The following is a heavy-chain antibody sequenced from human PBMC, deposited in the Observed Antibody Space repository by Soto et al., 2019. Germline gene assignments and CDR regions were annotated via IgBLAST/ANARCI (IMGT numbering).Heavy chain of an antibody. CDR1: GFTFSNYA. CDR3: AGVYYGGDSVNNY. V-gene: IGHV3-30-3*01. D-gene: IGHD4-17*01. J-gene: IGHJ4*02. Sequence: QVQLVESGGGVVQPGRSLRLSCAGSGFTFSNYALSWVRQAPGKGLEWVAATSYDGTNKYYADSVKGRFIISRDNSQNTLDLQMNTLRPEDTAVYYCAGVYYGGDSVNNYWGQGSPVTVSS. CDR2: TSYDGTNK.